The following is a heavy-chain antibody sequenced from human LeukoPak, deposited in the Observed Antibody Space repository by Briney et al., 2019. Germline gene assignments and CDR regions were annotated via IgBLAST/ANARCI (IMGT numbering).Heavy chain of an antibody. CDR1: GGSISSSSYY. V-gene: IGHV4-39*02. Sequence: SETLSLTCTVSGGSISSSSYYWGWIRQPPGKGLGWIGSIHYRGSTYYTSSLKSRVIISVDASKNQFSLKLTSATAADTAVYYCATDFDNTGLQGFDPWGQGTLVTVSS. J-gene: IGHJ5*02. D-gene: IGHD2-8*02. CDR3: ATDFDNTGLQGFDP. CDR2: IHYRGST.